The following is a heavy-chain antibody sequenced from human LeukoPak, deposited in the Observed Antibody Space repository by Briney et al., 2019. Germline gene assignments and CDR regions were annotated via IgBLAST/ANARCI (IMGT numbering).Heavy chain of an antibody. Sequence: AGGSLRLSCVASGFXVSNNYMSWVRQAPGKGLEWVSLIYGGGTTYYADSVKGRFTISSDSSKNTVYLQMNSLRAEDTAVYYCARGPNYGDYGGRWGQGTLVTVSS. CDR1: GFXVSNNY. V-gene: IGHV3-53*01. CDR2: IYGGGTT. D-gene: IGHD4-17*01. J-gene: IGHJ4*02. CDR3: ARGPNYGDYGGR.